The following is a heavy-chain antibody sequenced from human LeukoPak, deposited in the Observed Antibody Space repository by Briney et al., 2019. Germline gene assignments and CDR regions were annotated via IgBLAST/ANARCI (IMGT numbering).Heavy chain of an antibody. Sequence: GGLRLSCAASGFTFSSYAMSWVRQAPGKGLEWVSGISLDGATTYYAGSVEGRFTISRDNSKNTLYLQMNSLRADDTAVYYCVKDHGWLLYSWGQGTLVTVSS. CDR2: ISLDGATT. J-gene: IGHJ4*02. CDR1: GFTFSSYA. D-gene: IGHD3-9*01. V-gene: IGHV3-23*01. CDR3: VKDHGWLLYS.